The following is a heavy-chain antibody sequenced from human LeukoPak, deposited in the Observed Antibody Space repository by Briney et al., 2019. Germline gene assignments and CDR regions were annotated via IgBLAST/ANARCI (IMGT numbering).Heavy chain of an antibody. V-gene: IGHV1-8*01. CDR1: GYTFTSYD. CDR3: ARVIVGGWYVWLNRIARFDY. D-gene: IGHD6-19*01. J-gene: IGHJ4*02. Sequence: ASVKVSCNASGYTFTSYDINWVRQATGQGLEWMGWMNPNSGNTGYAQKFQGRVTMTRNTSISTAYMELSSLRSEDTAVYYCARVIVGGWYVWLNRIARFDYWGQGTLVTVSS. CDR2: MNPNSGNT.